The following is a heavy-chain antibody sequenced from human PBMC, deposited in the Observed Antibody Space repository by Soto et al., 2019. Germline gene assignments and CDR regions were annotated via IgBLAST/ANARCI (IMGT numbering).Heavy chain of an antibody. D-gene: IGHD3-10*01. V-gene: IGHV1-18*01. CDR2: ISAYNGNT. J-gene: IGHJ6*02. CDR3: ASAVGITMVRGVISMGMDV. CDR1: GYTFTSYG. Sequence: QVQLVQSGAEVKKPGASVKVSCKASGYTFTSYGISWVRQAPGQGLEWMGWISAYNGNTNNAQKLQGRVTMTVDTSTSTDYMELKSLRSDDTAVYYCASAVGITMVRGVISMGMDVWGQGTTVTVSS.